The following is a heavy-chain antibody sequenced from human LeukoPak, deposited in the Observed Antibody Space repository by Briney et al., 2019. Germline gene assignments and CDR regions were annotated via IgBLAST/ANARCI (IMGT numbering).Heavy chain of an antibody. J-gene: IGHJ4*02. CDR3: ASLSRRIAAAGTPFFDY. CDR1: GYSISSGYY. V-gene: IGHV4-38-2*02. Sequence: PSETLSLTCTVSGYSISSGYYWGWIRQPPGKGLEWIGSIYHSGSTYYNPSLKSRVTISVDTSKNQFSLKLSSVTAADTAVYYCASLSRRIAAAGTPFFDYWGQGTLVTVSS. D-gene: IGHD6-13*01. CDR2: IYHSGST.